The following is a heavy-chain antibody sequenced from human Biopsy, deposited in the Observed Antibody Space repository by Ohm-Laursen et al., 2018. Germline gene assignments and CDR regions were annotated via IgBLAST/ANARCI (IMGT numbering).Heavy chain of an antibody. CDR2: IYFTGRT. Sequence: SDTLSLTCTVSGGPIDSYYWSWIRQPPGKALEWIGYIYFTGRTSYNPSLKSRVTMSVNTSKKQFSLRLSSVTAEDTAVYYCARDDAVTVIRGLYYWGQGALVTVSS. CDR1: GGPIDSYY. J-gene: IGHJ4*02. D-gene: IGHD2-21*02. CDR3: ARDDAVTVIRGLYY. V-gene: IGHV4-59*07.